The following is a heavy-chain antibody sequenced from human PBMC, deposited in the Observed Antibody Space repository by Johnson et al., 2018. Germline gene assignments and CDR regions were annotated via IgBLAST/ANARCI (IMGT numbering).Heavy chain of an antibody. D-gene: IGHD1-26*01. CDR3: AKESGGGRDAFDI. Sequence: QVQLVESGGGVVQPGRSXRLSCAASGFTFSSYGMHWVRQAPGKGLEWVAVISYDGSNKYFADSVKGRFTISRDNSKNTLYLQMNSLRAEDTGVYYCAKESGGGRDAFDIWGQGTMVTVSS. CDR1: GFTFSSYG. CDR2: ISYDGSNK. J-gene: IGHJ3*02. V-gene: IGHV3-30*18.